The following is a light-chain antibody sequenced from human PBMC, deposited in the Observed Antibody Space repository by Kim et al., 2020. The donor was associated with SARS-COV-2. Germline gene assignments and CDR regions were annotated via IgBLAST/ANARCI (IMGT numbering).Light chain of an antibody. CDR1: QDISTD. J-gene: IGKJ4*01. CDR3: QQYDTLPQT. V-gene: IGKV1-33*01. Sequence: ASIGDRVTITCQASQDISTDLNWYQHKPGRAPRLLIYDANALERGVPSRFSGTGSGKAFTFTISNLQPEDCGTYYCQQYDTLPQTFGGGTKVDIK. CDR2: DAN.